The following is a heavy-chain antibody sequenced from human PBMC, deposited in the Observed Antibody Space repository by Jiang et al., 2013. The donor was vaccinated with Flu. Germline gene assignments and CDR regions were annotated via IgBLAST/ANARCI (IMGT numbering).Heavy chain of an antibody. CDR1: GYSFTSQW. D-gene: IGHD5-24*01. CDR3: ARHEDGYKGRFDP. Sequence: GAEVKKPGESLKISCKGSGYSFTSQWIGWVRQMPGKGLEWMGIIYPGDSDTRYSPSFQGQVTISADKSISTAYLQWSSLKASDTAIYCCARHEDGYKGRFDPWGQGTLVSVSS. CDR2: IYPGDSDT. V-gene: IGHV5-51*01. J-gene: IGHJ5*02.